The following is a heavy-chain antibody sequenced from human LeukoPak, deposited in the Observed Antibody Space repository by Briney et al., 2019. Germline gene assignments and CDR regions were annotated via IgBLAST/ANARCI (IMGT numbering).Heavy chain of an antibody. J-gene: IGHJ6*02. CDR1: GYTFTSYG. Sequence: ASLKVSCKASGYTFTSYGISWVRQAPGQGLEWMGWINGYNGNTDYAQKLQGRVTMTTDTSTSTAYMELRSLRSDDTAVYYCARDRCSSTSCYALHYYYGMDVWGQGTTVTVSS. V-gene: IGHV1-18*01. CDR2: INGYNGNT. CDR3: ARDRCSSTSCYALHYYYGMDV. D-gene: IGHD2-2*01.